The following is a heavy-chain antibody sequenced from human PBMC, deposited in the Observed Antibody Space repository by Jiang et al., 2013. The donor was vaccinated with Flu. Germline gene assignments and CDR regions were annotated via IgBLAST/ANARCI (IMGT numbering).Heavy chain of an antibody. J-gene: IGHJ6*04. V-gene: IGHV3-49*04. CDR2: IRNKLYGGTT. CDR3: ARAQVYDVILIPEAMDV. D-gene: IGHD3-3*01. CDR1: GFTFSDYA. Sequence: EVQLVESGGGLVQPGRSLRLSCTTSGFTFSDYALSWVRQAPGKGLEWLGFIRNKLYGGTTEYAPSVKGRFTISRDDSKSIAYLQMNSLKTEDTAVFYCARAQVYDVILIPEAMDVWGRGITVTVSS.